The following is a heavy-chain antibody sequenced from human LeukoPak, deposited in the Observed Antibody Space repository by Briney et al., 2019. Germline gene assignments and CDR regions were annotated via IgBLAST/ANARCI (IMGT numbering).Heavy chain of an antibody. CDR2: MYTGGTT. Sequence: GSLRLSCAASGFTVSGTHMGWVRQAPGKGLEWVSAMYTGGTTYYADSVTGRFTVSRDTSRNTLFLHMDSLRAEDTAVYYCAKDEVTSGGGLASWGQGTLVIVSS. V-gene: IGHV3-53*01. D-gene: IGHD2-21*02. CDR1: GFTVSGTH. CDR3: AKDEVTSGGGLAS. J-gene: IGHJ5*01.